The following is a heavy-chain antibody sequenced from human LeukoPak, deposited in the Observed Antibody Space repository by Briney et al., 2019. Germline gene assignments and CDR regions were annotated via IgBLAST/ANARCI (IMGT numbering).Heavy chain of an antibody. Sequence: ASVKVSCKGSRYTFTGYYINWVRQAPGQGLEWMGWTNPNSGGTNSAQKFQGRVTMTRDTSISTAYMELSRLTSDDTAVYSCARGVTARGFYYYMDIWGKGTTVTISS. CDR2: TNPNSGGT. D-gene: IGHD2-21*02. CDR3: ARGVTARGFYYYMDI. CDR1: RYTFTGYY. J-gene: IGHJ6*03. V-gene: IGHV1-2*02.